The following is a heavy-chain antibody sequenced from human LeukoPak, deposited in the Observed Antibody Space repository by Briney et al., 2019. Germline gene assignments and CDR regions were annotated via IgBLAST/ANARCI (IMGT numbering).Heavy chain of an antibody. CDR1: GGSISSSSYY. CDR3: ARRGKVYYYGMDV. J-gene: IGHJ6*02. Sequence: PSETLSLTCTVSGGSISSSSYYWGWIRQPPGKGLEWIGSIYYSGSTYYHPSLKSRVTISVDTSKNQFSLKLSSVTAADTAMYYCARRGKVYYYGMDVWGQGTTATVSS. V-gene: IGHV4-39*01. CDR2: IYYSGST.